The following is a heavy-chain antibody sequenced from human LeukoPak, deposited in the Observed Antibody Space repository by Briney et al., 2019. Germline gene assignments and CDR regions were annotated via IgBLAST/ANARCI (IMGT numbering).Heavy chain of an antibody. V-gene: IGHV5-51*01. Sequence: GESLQISCQDSGYRFTSYWIAWVRQLPGKGLEWMGIIYPGDSDTRYSPSFQGQVTISADKSISTAYLQWSSLKASDTAMYYCAREEGNWFDPWGQGTLVTVSS. J-gene: IGHJ5*02. CDR1: GYRFTSYW. CDR3: AREEGNWFDP. CDR2: IYPGDSDT.